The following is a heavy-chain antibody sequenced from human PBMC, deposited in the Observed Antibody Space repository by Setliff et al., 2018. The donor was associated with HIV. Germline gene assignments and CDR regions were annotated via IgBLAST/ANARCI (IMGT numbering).Heavy chain of an antibody. CDR2: IYYSGST. Sequence: PSETLSLTCTVSGGSISSHYWSWIRQPPGKGLEWIGSIYYSGSTNYNPSLKSRVTIPVDTSKNQFSLKLSSVTAADTAVYYCARGSLYSRSTCFDYWGQGTLVTVSS. CDR1: GGSISSHY. D-gene: IGHD6-13*01. J-gene: IGHJ4*02. V-gene: IGHV4-59*11. CDR3: ARGSLYSRSTCFDY.